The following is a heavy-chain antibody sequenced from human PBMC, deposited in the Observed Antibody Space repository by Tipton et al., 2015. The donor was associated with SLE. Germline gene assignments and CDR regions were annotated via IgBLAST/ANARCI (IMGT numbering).Heavy chain of an antibody. D-gene: IGHD4-23*01. J-gene: IGHJ5*02. CDR2: INHSGST. CDR1: YDSISGYY. V-gene: IGHV4-34*01. Sequence: TLSLTCTVSYDSISGYYWSWIRQPPGKGLEWIGEINHSGSTNYNPSLKSRVAISMDTSKNQLSLKLSSVTAADTAVYYCARGGRGDGGNPFDPWGQGTLVTVSS. CDR3: ARGGRGDGGNPFDP.